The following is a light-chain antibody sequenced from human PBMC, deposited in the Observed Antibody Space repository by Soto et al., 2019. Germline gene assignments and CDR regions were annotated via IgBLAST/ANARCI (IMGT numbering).Light chain of an antibody. CDR2: DAS. V-gene: IGKV1-39*01. CDR1: QSISSY. CDR3: HQYGSAPRT. J-gene: IGKJ1*01. Sequence: DIQMTQSPSSLSASVGDRVTITCRASQSISSYLDWYQQKPGKAPNPLIYDASSTTSGVPARFSGSGSGTEFTLTISRLEPEDFAVYHCHQYGSAPRTFGQGTKVDIK.